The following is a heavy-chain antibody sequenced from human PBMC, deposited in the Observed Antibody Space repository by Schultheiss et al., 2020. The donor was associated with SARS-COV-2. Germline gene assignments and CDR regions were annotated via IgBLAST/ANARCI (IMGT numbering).Heavy chain of an antibody. CDR3: AKLTGLPYFDY. V-gene: IGHV3-21*04. Sequence: GGSLRLSCAASGFTFSSYSMNWVRQAPGKGLEWVSSISSSSSYIYYADSVKGRFTISRDNSKNTLYLQMNSLRAEDTAVYYCAKLTGLPYFDYWGQGTLVTVSS. J-gene: IGHJ4*02. CDR2: ISSSSSYI. D-gene: IGHD7-27*01. CDR1: GFTFSSYS.